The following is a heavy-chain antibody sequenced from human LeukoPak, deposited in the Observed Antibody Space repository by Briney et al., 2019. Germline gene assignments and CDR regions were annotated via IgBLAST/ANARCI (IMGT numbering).Heavy chain of an antibody. CDR3: ATGGEFYYSH. Sequence: GRSLRLACAASGFTFSSYAMHWVRQAPGKGLEWVAVAYGDGDSTYYADSVKGRFTISKDSSKSTLYLQMDSLIPEDTAVYYCATGGEFYYSHWGQGTLVIVSS. CDR1: GFTFSSYA. J-gene: IGHJ4*02. V-gene: IGHV3-30*04. D-gene: IGHD2-21*01. CDR2: AYGDGDST.